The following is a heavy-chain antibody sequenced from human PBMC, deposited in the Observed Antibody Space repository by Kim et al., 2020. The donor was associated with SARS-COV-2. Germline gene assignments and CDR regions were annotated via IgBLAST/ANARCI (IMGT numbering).Heavy chain of an antibody. CDR2: ISWNSGSI. CDR1: GFTFDDYA. V-gene: IGHV3-9*01. Sequence: GGSLRLSCAASGFTFDDYAMHWVRQAPGKGLEWVSGISWNSGSIGYADSVKGRFTISRDNAKNSLYLQMNSLRAEDTALYYCAKDVVEAFDIWGQGTMVTVSS. CDR3: AKDVVEAFDI. J-gene: IGHJ3*02. D-gene: IGHD2-15*01.